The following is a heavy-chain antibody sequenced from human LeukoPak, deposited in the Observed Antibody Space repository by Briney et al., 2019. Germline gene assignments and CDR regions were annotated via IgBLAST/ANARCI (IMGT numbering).Heavy chain of an antibody. D-gene: IGHD3-9*01. CDR1: GYTFTSYD. J-gene: IGHJ6*03. CDR3: ARGRYFVWLLPRRYYYYMDV. CDR2: MNPNSGNT. Sequence: ASVKVSCKASGYTFTSYDINWVRQATGQGLEWMGWMNPNSGNTGYAQKFQGRVTITRNTSISTAYMELSSLRSEDTAVYYCARGRYFVWLLPRRYYYYMDVWGKGTTVTVSS. V-gene: IGHV1-8*03.